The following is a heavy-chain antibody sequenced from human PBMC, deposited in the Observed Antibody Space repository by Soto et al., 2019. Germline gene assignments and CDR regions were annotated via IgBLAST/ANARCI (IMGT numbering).Heavy chain of an antibody. Sequence: GGSTRLSCAVSGFSRNNAWMSWVRQAPGKGPEWVGRIRVQTDGGTTDYAAPVKGRFTISRDDAKNTLYLQMNSLKTEDTAVYYCSTGGICIGDCYSSVSDYWGHGTLVTVSS. CDR2: IRVQTDGGTT. CDR3: STGGICIGDCYSSVSDY. J-gene: IGHJ4*01. D-gene: IGHD2-21*02. V-gene: IGHV3-15*01. CDR1: GFSRNNAW.